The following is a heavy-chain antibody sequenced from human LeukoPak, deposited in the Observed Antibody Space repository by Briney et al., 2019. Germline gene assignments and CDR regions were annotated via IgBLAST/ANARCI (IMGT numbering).Heavy chain of an antibody. Sequence: SETLSLTRSVSGASMSGYYWSWIRQSPGKGLVWIGYIYSSGTTNYNPSLKSRVTMSVDLSRNQFSLALNSVTAADTALYYCARHFTYYYDSSGYPRDIFDIWGQGTMVTVSS. V-gene: IGHV4-59*08. D-gene: IGHD3-22*01. CDR2: IYSSGTT. J-gene: IGHJ3*02. CDR1: GASMSGYY. CDR3: ARHFTYYYDSSGYPRDIFDI.